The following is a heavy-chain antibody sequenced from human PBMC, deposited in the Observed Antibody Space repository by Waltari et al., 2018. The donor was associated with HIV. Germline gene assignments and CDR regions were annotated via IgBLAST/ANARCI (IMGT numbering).Heavy chain of an antibody. V-gene: IGHV4-39*01. D-gene: IGHD1-7*01. CDR1: GVSILSGTDY. Sequence: QVQLQESGPGLLRPSETLSLTCNVSGVSILSGTDYWGWIRQPPGKGLEWIGRIFYSGSSFRNPSLISRVALSVNTSTNQFSLRMHSVTASDTARYYCVRRRGTELPYYFDSWGQGIQVIVSS. CDR3: VRRRGTELPYYFDS. CDR2: IFYSGSS. J-gene: IGHJ4*02.